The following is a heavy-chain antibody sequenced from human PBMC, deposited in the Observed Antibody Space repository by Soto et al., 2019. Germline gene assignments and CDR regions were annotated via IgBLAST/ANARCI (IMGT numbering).Heavy chain of an antibody. V-gene: IGHV1-2*04. CDR3: ARGDSTDCSNGVCSFFYNHDMDV. D-gene: IGHD2-8*01. Sequence: ASVKVSCKASGYSFTDYHIRWVRQAPGQGLEWLGRINPKSGGTSTAQKFQGWVTMTTDTSISTASMELTRLTSDDTAIYYCARGDSTDCSNGVCSFFYNHDMDVWGQGTTVTVSS. CDR1: GYSFTDYH. J-gene: IGHJ6*02. CDR2: INPKSGGT.